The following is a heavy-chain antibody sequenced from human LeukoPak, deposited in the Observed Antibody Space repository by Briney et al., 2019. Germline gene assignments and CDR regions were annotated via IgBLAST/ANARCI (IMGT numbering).Heavy chain of an antibody. D-gene: IGHD3-10*01. CDR2: ISXSGSGX. CDR1: XXXXXXXX. J-gene: IGHJ4*02. Sequence: GESXRLSCAAXXXXXXXXXXXXVXXXXXXXXXXXSXISXSGSGXXYADXVKGRXTLSRDNSMNTLYLQMNSLRAEXTAVYYXAKDVESGRSADYWGQGTLVTVSS. CDR3: AKDVESGRSADY. V-gene: IGHV3-23*01.